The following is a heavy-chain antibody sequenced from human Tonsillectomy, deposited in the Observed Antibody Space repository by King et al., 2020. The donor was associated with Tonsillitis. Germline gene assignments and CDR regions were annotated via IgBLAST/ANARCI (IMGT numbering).Heavy chain of an antibody. Sequence: VQLVESGGGSVQPGGSLRLSCTASGFTFSKYWMTWVRQAPGKGLEWVANIMKDGSTKEYLDSVKGRFTISRDNAKNSPYVQMNSLRDEDTAVYYCVRNRDYYHMDVWGQGTTVIVS. CDR1: GFTFSKYW. J-gene: IGHJ6*02. D-gene: IGHD3-10*01. CDR2: IMKDGSTK. CDR3: VRNRDYYHMDV. V-gene: IGHV3-7*01.